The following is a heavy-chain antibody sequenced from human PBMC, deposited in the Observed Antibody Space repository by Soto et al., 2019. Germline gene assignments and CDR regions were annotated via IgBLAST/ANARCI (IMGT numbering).Heavy chain of an antibody. CDR3: ARDRPEILNPTDHPMFDY. D-gene: IGHD6-6*01. CDR1: GFTFSSHW. CDR2: IKSDGSST. Sequence: EVQLVESGGGLVQPGGSLRLSCAASGFTFSSHWMHWVRRVPGKGLVWVSRIKSDGSSTAYADSVKGRFTISRDNAKNTLYLQMKSLRVEDTAIYYCARDRPEILNPTDHPMFDYWGQGTLVTVSS. V-gene: IGHV3-74*01. J-gene: IGHJ4*02.